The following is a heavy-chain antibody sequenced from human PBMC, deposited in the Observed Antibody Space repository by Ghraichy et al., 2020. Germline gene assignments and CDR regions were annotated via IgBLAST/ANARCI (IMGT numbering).Heavy chain of an antibody. Sequence: SETLSLTCAVYGGSFSGYYWSWIRQPPGKGLEWIGEINHSGSTNYNPSLKSRVTISVDTSKNQFSLKLSSVTAADTAVYYCARDGPVLRFLEWLPRNYYYYYGMDVWGQGTTVTVSS. CDR3: ARDGPVLRFLEWLPRNYYYYYGMDV. CDR1: GGSFSGYY. D-gene: IGHD3-3*01. CDR2: INHSGST. V-gene: IGHV4-34*01. J-gene: IGHJ6*02.